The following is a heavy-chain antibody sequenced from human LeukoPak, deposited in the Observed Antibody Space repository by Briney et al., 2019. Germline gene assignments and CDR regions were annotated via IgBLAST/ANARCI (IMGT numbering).Heavy chain of an antibody. Sequence: PGGSLRLSCAASGFTFSISAMHWVRQAPGKGLEWVAVIWYDGSNKYYADSVKGRFTISRDNSKNTLYLQMNSLRAEDTAVYYCARDLGSPDYWGQGTLVTVSS. CDR2: IWYDGSNK. J-gene: IGHJ4*02. CDR1: GFTFSISA. V-gene: IGHV3-33*08. D-gene: IGHD2-15*01. CDR3: ARDLGSPDY.